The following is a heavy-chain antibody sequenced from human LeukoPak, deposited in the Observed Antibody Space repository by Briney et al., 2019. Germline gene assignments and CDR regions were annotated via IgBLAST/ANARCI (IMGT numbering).Heavy chain of an antibody. CDR2: VSAGGTT. J-gene: IGHJ5*02. V-gene: IGHV4-4*07. D-gene: IGHD4-17*01. CDR1: GDSISPYY. CDR3: ARDREYGGLLDP. Sequence: SETLSLTCTVSGDSISPYYWSWIRQSAEKGLQWIGRVSAGGTTDYNPSLKSRVTMSVDASKTQFSLKMTSVTAADTAVYYCARDREYGGLLDPWGQGTLVTVSS.